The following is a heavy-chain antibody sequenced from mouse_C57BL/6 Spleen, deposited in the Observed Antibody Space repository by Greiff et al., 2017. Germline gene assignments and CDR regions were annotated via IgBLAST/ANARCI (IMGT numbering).Heavy chain of an antibody. CDR2: IDASGSYT. CDR1: GFTFSSYC. V-gene: IGHV1-50*01. CDR3: ARLPGGY. J-gene: IGHJ4*01. Sequence: VQLQQPGAELVKPGASVKLSCKASGFTFSSYCMQWVQQRPGQGLEWVGAIDASGSYTNYTHKLKGKATLTVDTSSSTADMQLSSLTAEDSAVDYCARLPGGYWGQGTSVTVSS. D-gene: IGHD4-1*01.